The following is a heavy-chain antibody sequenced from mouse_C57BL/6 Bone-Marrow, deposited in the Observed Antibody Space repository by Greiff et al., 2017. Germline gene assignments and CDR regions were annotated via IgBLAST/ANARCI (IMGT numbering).Heavy chain of an antibody. J-gene: IGHJ3*01. CDR2: IDPENGDT. CDR1: GFNIKDDY. D-gene: IGHD2-4*01. Sequence: EVQLQQSGAELVRPGASVKLSCTASGFNIKDDYMHWVTQRPEQGLEWIGWIDPENGDTEYASKFQGKATITADTSSNTAYLQISSLTSADTAVYYCTTREVYYDYEEFAYCGQGTLVTVS. V-gene: IGHV14-4*01. CDR3: TTREVYYDYEEFAY.